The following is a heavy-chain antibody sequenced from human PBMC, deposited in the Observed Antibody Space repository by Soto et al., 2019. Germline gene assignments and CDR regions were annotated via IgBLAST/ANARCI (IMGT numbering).Heavy chain of an antibody. CDR1: GGSVRTPDW. Sequence: SETLSLTCTLSGGSVRTPDWWNWVRQSPDKGLEWIAEVHISGHSNSNPSLRSRVSVSIDSSKNQFYLNLNSVTAADTAIYYCARVRQGCSANNCYFDPWGQGTKVTVSS. V-gene: IGHV4-4*02. CDR2: VHISGHS. D-gene: IGHD1-1*01. CDR3: ARVRQGCSANNCYFDP. J-gene: IGHJ5*01.